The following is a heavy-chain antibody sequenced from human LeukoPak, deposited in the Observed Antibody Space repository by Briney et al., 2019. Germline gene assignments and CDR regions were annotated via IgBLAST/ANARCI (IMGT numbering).Heavy chain of an antibody. D-gene: IGHD1-26*01. CDR3: ARDIARSIWY. CDR2: INPHSGGT. Sequence: ASVKVSCKASGYTFTGYYMHWVRQAPGQGLEWMGWINPHSGGTNYAQRFQGRVAMTRDTSISTVYMELSGLRSDDTAVYFCARDIARSIWYWGQGTLVTVSS. CDR1: GYTFTGYY. V-gene: IGHV1-2*02. J-gene: IGHJ4*02.